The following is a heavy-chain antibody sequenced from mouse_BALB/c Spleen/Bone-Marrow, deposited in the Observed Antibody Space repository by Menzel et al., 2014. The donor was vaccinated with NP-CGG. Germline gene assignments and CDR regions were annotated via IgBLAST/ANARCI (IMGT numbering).Heavy chain of an antibody. V-gene: IGHV5-9-3*01. Sequence: EVMLVESGGGLVKPGGPLKLSCAASGFTFSSYAMSWVRQTPEKRLEWVATISSGGSYTYYPDSVKGRFTISRDNAKNTLYLQMSSLRSEDTAMYYCARQLLRYYFDYWGQGTTLTVSS. J-gene: IGHJ2*01. CDR3: ARQLLRYYFDY. CDR2: ISSGGSYT. CDR1: GFTFSSYA. D-gene: IGHD1-1*01.